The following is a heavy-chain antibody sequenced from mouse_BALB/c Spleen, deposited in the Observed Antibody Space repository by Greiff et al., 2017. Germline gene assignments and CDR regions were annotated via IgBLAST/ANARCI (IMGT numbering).Heavy chain of an antibody. CDR2: INPNNGGT. V-gene: IGHV1-18*01. J-gene: IGHJ3*01. CDR3: ARRDYGNYERVAWFAY. D-gene: IGHD2-1*01. Sequence: DVQLQESGPELVKPGASVKIPCKASGYTFTDYNMDWVKQSHGKSLEWIGDINPNNGGTIYNQKFKGKATLTVDKSSSTAYMELRSLTSEDTAVYYCARRDYGNYERVAWFAYWGQGTLVTVSA. CDR1: GYTFTDYN.